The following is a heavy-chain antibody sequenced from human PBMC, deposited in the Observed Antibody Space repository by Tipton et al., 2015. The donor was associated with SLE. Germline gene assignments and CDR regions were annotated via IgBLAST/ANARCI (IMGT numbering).Heavy chain of an antibody. CDR1: GGSISSSSYY. CDR2: IYYSGST. D-gene: IGHD6-13*01. J-gene: IGHJ4*02. Sequence: TLSLTCTVSGGSISSSSYYWGWIRQPPGKGLEWIGSIYYSGSTYYNPSLKSRVTISVDTSKNQFSLKLSSVTAADTAVYYCARVGDDAAAALGYGGQGTLATVSS. V-gene: IGHV4-39*07. CDR3: ARVGDDAAAALGY.